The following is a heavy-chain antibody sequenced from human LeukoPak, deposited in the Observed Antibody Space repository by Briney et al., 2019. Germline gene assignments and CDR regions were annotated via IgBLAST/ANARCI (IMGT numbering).Heavy chain of an antibody. CDR2: INQDGSAK. CDR1: GFTFSTYW. CDR3: ARATTIAPETLDY. D-gene: IGHD4-11*01. Sequence: GGSLRLSCAASGFTFSTYWMTWVRQAPGKGLGWVAHINQDGSAKNYVDSLKGQFTISRDNAKNSLFLQMNSLRADDTAVYYCARATTIAPETLDYWGQGTLVTVSS. V-gene: IGHV3-7*01. J-gene: IGHJ4*02.